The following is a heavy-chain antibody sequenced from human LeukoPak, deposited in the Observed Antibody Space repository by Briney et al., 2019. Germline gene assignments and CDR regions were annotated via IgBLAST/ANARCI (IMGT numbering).Heavy chain of an antibody. CDR3: AKDQWLAHYFDY. D-gene: IGHD6-19*01. Sequence: QPGGSLRLSCAASGFTFSSYAMSWVRQAPRKGLEWVSYISGSGGSTYYVDSVKGRFTISRDNSKNTLYLQMNSLRAEDAAVYYCAKDQWLAHYFDYWGQGTLDTVSS. CDR1: GFTFSSYA. V-gene: IGHV3-23*01. CDR2: ISGSGGST. J-gene: IGHJ4*02.